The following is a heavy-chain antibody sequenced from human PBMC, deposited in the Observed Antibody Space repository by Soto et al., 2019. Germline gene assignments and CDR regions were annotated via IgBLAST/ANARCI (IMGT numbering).Heavy chain of an antibody. CDR3: TRSRGSGWYEDY. CDR2: IRSKTYGGTP. D-gene: IGHD6-19*01. J-gene: IGHJ4*02. V-gene: IGHV3-49*03. Sequence: PGESLRRYCTPSAFTVGDYAMSWFRQAPGKGREWVGFIRSKTYGGTPEYAASVKGRFTISRDDSKSIAYLQMISLKAEDTAMYYCTRSRGSGWYEDYWGQGT. CDR1: AFTVGDYA.